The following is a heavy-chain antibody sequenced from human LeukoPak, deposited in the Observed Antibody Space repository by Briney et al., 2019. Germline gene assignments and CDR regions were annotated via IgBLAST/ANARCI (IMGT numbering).Heavy chain of an antibody. D-gene: IGHD1-26*01. CDR3: AREEALGSGSFDY. CDR1: GFTFRSYG. CDR2: INHSGST. Sequence: LRLSCAASGFTFRSYGMSWVRQPPGKGLEWIGEINHSGSTNYNPSLKSRVTISVDTSKNQFSLKLSSVTAADTAVYYCAREEALGSGSFDYWGQGTLVTVSS. V-gene: IGHV4-34*01. J-gene: IGHJ4*02.